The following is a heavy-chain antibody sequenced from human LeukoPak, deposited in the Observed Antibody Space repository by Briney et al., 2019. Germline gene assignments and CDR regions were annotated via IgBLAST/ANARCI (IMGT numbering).Heavy chain of an antibody. CDR2: IYYSGST. Sequence: SETLSLTCTVSGGSISSYYWSWIRQPPGKGLEWIGYIYYSGSTNYNPSLKSRVAISVDTSKNQFSLKLSSVTAADTAVYYCARGSSGPPFDYWGQGTLVTVSS. CDR3: ARGSSGPPFDY. J-gene: IGHJ4*02. D-gene: IGHD3-22*01. CDR1: GGSISSYY. V-gene: IGHV4-59*01.